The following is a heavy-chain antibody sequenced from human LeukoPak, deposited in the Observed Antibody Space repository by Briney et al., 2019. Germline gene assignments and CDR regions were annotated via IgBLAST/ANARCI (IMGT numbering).Heavy chain of an antibody. CDR1: RYTFRFYH. CDR2: MNPHSGGT. CDR3: ARETGRNREDRFDI. J-gene: IGHJ3*02. D-gene: IGHD1-1*01. V-gene: IGHV1-2*02. Sequence: ASVKVSCKASRYTFRFYHLQWIRQAPGQGLEWMGWMNPHSGGTKFAQKFEGRVTMTMDTSISTVYMELRRLRYDDTAVYYCARETGRNREDRFDIWGRGTMVTVSS.